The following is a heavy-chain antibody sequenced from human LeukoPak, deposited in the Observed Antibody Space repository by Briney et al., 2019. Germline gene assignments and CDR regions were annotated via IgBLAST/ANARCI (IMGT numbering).Heavy chain of an antibody. CDR3: ARDSGSGWFYEAFDI. CDR2: IYTSGST. J-gene: IGHJ3*02. D-gene: IGHD6-19*01. Sequence: SQTLSLTCTVSGGPVSSGTYYWSWIRQPAGKGLEWIGRIYTSGSTNYNPSLKSRITISIDTSKNQFSLKLSSVTAADTAVYYCARDSGSGWFYEAFDIWGQGTIVIVSS. V-gene: IGHV4-61*02. CDR1: GGPVSSGTYY.